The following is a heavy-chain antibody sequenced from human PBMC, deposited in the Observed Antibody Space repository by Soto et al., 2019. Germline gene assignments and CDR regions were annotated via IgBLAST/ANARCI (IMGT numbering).Heavy chain of an antibody. CDR3: AKDWSSGWPDY. Sequence: QVQLVESGGGVVQPGRSLRLSCAASGFTFSSYGMHWVRQAPGKGLEWVAVISYDGSNKYYADSVKGRFTISRDNSKNTLYLQMNSLRAEDTAVYYCAKDWSSGWPDYWGQGTLVTVSS. CDR2: ISYDGSNK. J-gene: IGHJ4*02. V-gene: IGHV3-30*18. D-gene: IGHD6-19*01. CDR1: GFTFSSYG.